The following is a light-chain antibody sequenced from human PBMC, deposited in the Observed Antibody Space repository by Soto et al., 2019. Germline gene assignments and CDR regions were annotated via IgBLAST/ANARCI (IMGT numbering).Light chain of an antibody. CDR1: SRDVGGYNY. V-gene: IGLV2-14*01. CDR3: SSYTRSTSGL. J-gene: IGLJ3*02. CDR2: EVS. Sequence: QSALTQPASVSGSPGQSITISCTGTSRDVGGYNYVSWYQQHPGKAPKLMIYEVSNRPSGVSNRFSGSKSGNTASLTISGLQPDDEADYYCSSYTRSTSGLFGGGTKLTVL.